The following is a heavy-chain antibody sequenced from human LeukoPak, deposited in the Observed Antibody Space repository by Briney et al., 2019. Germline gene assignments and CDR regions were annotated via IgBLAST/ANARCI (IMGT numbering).Heavy chain of an antibody. J-gene: IGHJ5*02. CDR3: ARDLVVRGLRPNWFDP. D-gene: IGHD3-10*01. V-gene: IGHV1-18*01. CDR1: VYTFTSYG. CDR2: ISAYNGNT. Sequence: ASVKVSCKASVYTFTSYGISWVRQAPGQGLEWMGWISAYNGNTNYAQKLQGRVTMTTDTSTSTAYMELRSLRSDDTAVYYCARDLVVRGLRPNWFDPWGQGTLVTVSS.